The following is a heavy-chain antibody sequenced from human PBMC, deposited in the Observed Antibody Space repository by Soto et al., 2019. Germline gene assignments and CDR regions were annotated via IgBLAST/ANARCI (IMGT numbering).Heavy chain of an antibody. CDR2: INHSGST. J-gene: IGHJ4*02. CDR1: GGTFWSSY. V-gene: IGHV4-34*01. CDR3: ARGSEDFDY. Sequence: PSETISITSAAYGGTFWSSYWGWIRQPPGKGLEWIGEINHSGSTNYNPSLKSRVTISVDTSKNQFSLKLSSVTAADTAVYYCARGSEDFDYWGQGTLVTVSS.